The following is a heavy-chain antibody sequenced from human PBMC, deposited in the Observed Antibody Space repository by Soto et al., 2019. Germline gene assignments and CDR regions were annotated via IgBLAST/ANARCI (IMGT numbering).Heavy chain of an antibody. CDR2: IYSGGST. CDR3: ARGYYDFWSGYLNYGMDV. Sequence: EVQLVESGGGLIQPGGSLRLSCAASGFTVSSNYMSWVRQAPGKGLEWVSVIYSGGSTYYADSVKGRFTISRDNFKNTLYLQMNSLRAEDTAVYYCARGYYDFWSGYLNYGMDVWGQGTTVTVSS. V-gene: IGHV3-53*01. CDR1: GFTVSSNY. J-gene: IGHJ6*02. D-gene: IGHD3-3*01.